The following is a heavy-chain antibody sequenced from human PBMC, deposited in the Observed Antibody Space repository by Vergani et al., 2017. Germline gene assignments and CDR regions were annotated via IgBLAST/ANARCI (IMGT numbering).Heavy chain of an antibody. Sequence: QLQLQESGPGLVKPSETVSLTCNVSGGSISTRNYYWGWIRQPPGKGLEWIANIYYSGNTYYNPSLKSRLTITVDTSANQFSLRLTSVTAADTAVYYCARRYDSSGYVFDHWGQGILVTVSS. CDR1: GGSISTRNYY. CDR3: ARRYDSSGYVFDH. CDR2: IYYSGNT. J-gene: IGHJ4*02. D-gene: IGHD3-22*01. V-gene: IGHV4-39*01.